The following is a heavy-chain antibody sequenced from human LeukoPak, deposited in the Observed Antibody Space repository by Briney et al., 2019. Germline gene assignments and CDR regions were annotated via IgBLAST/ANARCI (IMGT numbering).Heavy chain of an antibody. J-gene: IGHJ6*02. CDR3: ARDRGVPYYYYGMDV. D-gene: IGHD2-8*01. CDR1: GGSISSYY. Sequence: SETLSLTCSVSGGSISSYYWSWIRQPPGKGLEWIGYIYYSGSTNYNPSLKSRVTISVDTSKNQFSLKLSSVTAADTAVYYCARDRGVPYYYYGMDVWGQGTTVTVSS. CDR2: IYYSGST. V-gene: IGHV4-59*01.